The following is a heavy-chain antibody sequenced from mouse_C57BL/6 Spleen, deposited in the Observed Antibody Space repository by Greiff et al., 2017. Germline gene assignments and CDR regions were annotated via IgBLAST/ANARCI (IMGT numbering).Heavy chain of an antibody. CDR1: GFTFSSYA. CDR2: ISSGGDYI. CDR3: TRSTAQATSAY. J-gene: IGHJ3*01. V-gene: IGHV5-9-1*02. D-gene: IGHD3-2*02. Sequence: EVKLVESGEGLVKPGGSLKLSCAASGFTFSSYAMSWVRQTPEKRLEWVAYISSGGDYIYYADTVKGRVPISRDNARNTLYLQMSSLKSEDTAMYYCTRSTAQATSAYWGQGTLVTVSA.